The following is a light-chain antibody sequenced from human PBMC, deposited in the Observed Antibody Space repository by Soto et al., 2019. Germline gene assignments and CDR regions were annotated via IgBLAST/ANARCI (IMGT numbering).Light chain of an antibody. J-gene: IGLJ1*01. Sequence: QSVLTQPRSVSGSPGQSVTISCTGTSSVVGGYNYVSWYQQHPGKAPKLMIYDVSKRPSGVPGLFSGAKSGNTSSLTISGLQAEDEADYYCCSYAGSYSYVFGTGTKVTVL. CDR1: SSVVGGYNY. CDR2: DVS. V-gene: IGLV2-11*01. CDR3: CSYAGSYSYV.